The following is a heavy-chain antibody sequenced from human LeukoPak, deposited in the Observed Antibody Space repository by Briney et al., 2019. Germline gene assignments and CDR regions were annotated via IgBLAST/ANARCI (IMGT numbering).Heavy chain of an antibody. CDR3: ARRQARTPFDY. Sequence: ASVKVSCKASGYTFTGYYMHWVRQAPGQGLEWMGWINPSSGGTNYAQKFQGRVTMTRDTSISTAYMELSRLRSDDTAVYYCARRQARTPFDYWGQGTLVTVSS. V-gene: IGHV1-2*02. CDR1: GYTFTGYY. J-gene: IGHJ4*02. CDR2: INPSSGGT.